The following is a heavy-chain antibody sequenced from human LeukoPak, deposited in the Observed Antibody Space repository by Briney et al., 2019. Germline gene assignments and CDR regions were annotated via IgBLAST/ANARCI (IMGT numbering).Heavy chain of an antibody. CDR3: ARRAGAYSHPYDY. V-gene: IGHV3-53*01. D-gene: IGHD4/OR15-4a*01. CDR2: IYSAGST. J-gene: IGHJ4*02. CDR1: GFTVSSNS. Sequence: GGSLRLSCTVSGFTVSSNSMSWARQAPGKGLEWVSFIYSAGSTHYSDSVKGRFTISIDNSKNTLYLQMNSLRVEDTAVYYCARRAGAYSHPYDYWGQGTLVTVSS.